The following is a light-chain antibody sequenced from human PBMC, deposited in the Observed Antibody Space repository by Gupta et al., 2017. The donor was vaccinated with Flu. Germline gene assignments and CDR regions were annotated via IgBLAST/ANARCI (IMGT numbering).Light chain of an antibody. Sequence: DIQMTQSPSSLSASVEDSVTITCRASQSISSYLNWYQQKPGKAPKLLIYAASSLQSGVPSRFSGSGSGTDFTLTISSLQPEDFATYYCQQSYSTPPTFGQGTKVEIK. J-gene: IGKJ1*01. CDR3: QQSYSTPPT. CDR1: QSISSY. V-gene: IGKV1-39*01. CDR2: AAS.